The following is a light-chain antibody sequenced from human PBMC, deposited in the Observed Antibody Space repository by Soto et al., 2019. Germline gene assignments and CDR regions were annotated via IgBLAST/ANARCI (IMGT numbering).Light chain of an antibody. CDR1: SSDVGIYNL. CDR3: CLYGGMV. V-gene: IGLV2-23*01. CDR2: EGS. J-gene: IGLJ2*01. Sequence: QSVLTQPASVSGSPGQSITISCTGTSSDVGIYNLVSWYQQHPGKAPKLMIYEGSKRPSGVSNRFSGSKSGNTASLTISGLQAEDEADYYCCLYGGMVFGGGTKLTVL.